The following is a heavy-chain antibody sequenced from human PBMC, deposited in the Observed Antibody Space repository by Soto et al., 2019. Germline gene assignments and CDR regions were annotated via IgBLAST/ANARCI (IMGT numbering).Heavy chain of an antibody. J-gene: IGHJ4*02. Sequence: EVQLVESGGVVVQPGGSLRLSCAASGFTFDDYSMHWVRQAPGKGLEWVSLISWDGRSTYYADSVKGRFTVSRDNSKSSLYLQMNSLTTEDTAFYYCGNDAAVSDYTNHDYWGQGALVTVSS. CDR1: GFTFDDYS. D-gene: IGHD4-4*01. CDR3: GNDAAVSDYTNHDY. CDR2: ISWDGRST. V-gene: IGHV3-43*01.